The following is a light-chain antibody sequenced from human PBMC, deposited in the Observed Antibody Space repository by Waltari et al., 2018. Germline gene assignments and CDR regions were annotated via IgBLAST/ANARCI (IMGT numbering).Light chain of an antibody. CDR1: QNIDYY. CDR2: DSS. Sequence: EIVLTQSPATMSLSPGERPTLSCRASQNIDYYLAWYQQKPGRAPRLLIYDSSNRAAGIPVRFSGSGSGVDFTLTIANLEPDDFAVYFCLQRSVWPWTFGQGTKVEIK. J-gene: IGKJ1*01. V-gene: IGKV3-11*01. CDR3: LQRSVWPWT.